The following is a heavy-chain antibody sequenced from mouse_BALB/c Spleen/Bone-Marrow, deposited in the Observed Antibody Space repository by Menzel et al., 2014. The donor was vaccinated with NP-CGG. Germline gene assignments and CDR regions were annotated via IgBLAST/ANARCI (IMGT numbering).Heavy chain of an antibody. Sequence: GPKLRKPGASGKISCKANNYSFTGYFMNWVMQSHGKSLEWVGRINPYNGDTFYNQKFKGKATLTVDKSSSTAHMELRSLASEDSAVYYCASSFITTAYYFVYCGDATT. CDR2: INPYNGDT. CDR3: ASSFITTAYYFVY. V-gene: IGHV1-20*02. J-gene: IGHJ2*01. CDR1: NYSFTGYF. D-gene: IGHD1-2*01.